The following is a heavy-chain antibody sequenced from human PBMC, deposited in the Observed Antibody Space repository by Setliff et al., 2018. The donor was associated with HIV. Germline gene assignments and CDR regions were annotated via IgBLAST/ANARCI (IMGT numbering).Heavy chain of an antibody. CDR3: MSEYKSGC. CDR1: GFTIRGYW. CDR2: INEGGSVR. D-gene: IGHD6-19*01. Sequence: LSLSCAASGFTIRGYWMDWVRQAPGKGLEWVASINEGGSVRFYVDSVKGRFTISRDNAENSLSLQMNSLRAEDTALYYCMSEYKSGCWGQGTLVTVSS. V-gene: IGHV3-7*01. J-gene: IGHJ4*02.